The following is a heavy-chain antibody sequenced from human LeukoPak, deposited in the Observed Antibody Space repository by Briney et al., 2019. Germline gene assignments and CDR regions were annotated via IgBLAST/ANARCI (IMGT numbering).Heavy chain of an antibody. J-gene: IGHJ4*02. CDR3: ARERVIAGSYYFDS. Sequence: GGALRLSCAASGCTFSNYEMNWVREAPGPGLEWVSYIRSSGRIIYYADSVKGRFTISIDNTKNSLYLQINSLRAEDTAVYYCARERVIAGSYYFDSWGQGTLVTVSS. CDR1: GCTFSNYE. D-gene: IGHD6-13*01. CDR2: IRSSGRII. V-gene: IGHV3-48*03.